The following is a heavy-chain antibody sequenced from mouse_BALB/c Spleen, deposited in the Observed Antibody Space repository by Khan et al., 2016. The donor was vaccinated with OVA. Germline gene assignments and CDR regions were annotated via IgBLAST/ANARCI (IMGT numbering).Heavy chain of an antibody. Sequence: EVELVESGGGLVQPGGSLKLSCAASGFTFSSYAMSWVRQTPEKRLEWVATISSGGNYTYYPDSVKGRFTFSRDNAKSTLYLQMSSLRSEDTAMFYCSRPAIAAVEATSYGFVDVGGAGTTGTVSS. J-gene: IGHJ1*01. CDR1: GFTFSSYA. CDR3: SRPAIAAVEATSYGFVDV. CDR2: ISSGGNYT. D-gene: IGHD1-1*01. V-gene: IGHV5-9-3*01.